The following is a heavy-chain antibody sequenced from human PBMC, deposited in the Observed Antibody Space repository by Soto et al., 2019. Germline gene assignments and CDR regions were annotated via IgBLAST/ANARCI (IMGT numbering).Heavy chain of an antibody. V-gene: IGHV4-39*01. D-gene: IGHD2-15*01. CDR3: ARRVVVAAVFDY. Sequence: PXAILSLTFTVSGGSISSSSYYWGWIRQPPGKGLEWIGSIYYSGSTYYNPSLKSRVTISVDTSKNQFSLKLSSATAADTAVYYCARRVVVAAVFDYWGQGTLVTVSS. J-gene: IGHJ4*02. CDR2: IYYSGST. CDR1: GGSISSSSYY.